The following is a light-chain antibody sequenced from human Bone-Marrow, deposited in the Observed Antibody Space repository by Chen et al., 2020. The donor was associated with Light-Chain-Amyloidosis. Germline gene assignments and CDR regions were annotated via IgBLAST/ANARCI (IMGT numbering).Light chain of an antibody. J-gene: IGKJ4*01. CDR2: GSS. CDR3: QQYGTSPLT. V-gene: IGKV3-20*01. Sequence: EICSTPSPGPPALSPREGANLPCRASQTISSNYLTWYQQKFGQAPRLLIYGSSSRATGIPDRFTGSGSGTDFTLTINRLEPEDFAMYYCQQYGTSPLTFGGGTKVEIK. CDR1: QTISSNY.